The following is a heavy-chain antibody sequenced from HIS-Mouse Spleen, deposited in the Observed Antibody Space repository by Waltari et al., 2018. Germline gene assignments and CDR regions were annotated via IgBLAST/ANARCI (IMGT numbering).Heavy chain of an antibody. CDR2: ISYDGSNK. V-gene: IGHV3-30*18. CDR1: GVTFSSSG. J-gene: IGHJ4*02. Sequence: QVQLVESGGGVVQPGGSLRLSWAASGVTFSSSGVQWVRQAPGKGLEWVAVISYDGSNKYYADSVKGRFTISRDNSKNTLYLQMNSLRAEDTAVYYCAKASSGWLDYWGQGTLVTVSS. D-gene: IGHD6-19*01. CDR3: AKASSGWLDY.